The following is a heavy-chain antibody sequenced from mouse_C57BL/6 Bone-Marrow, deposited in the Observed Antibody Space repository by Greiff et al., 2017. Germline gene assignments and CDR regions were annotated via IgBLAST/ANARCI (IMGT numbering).Heavy chain of an antibody. CDR1: GYTFTSYW. J-gene: IGHJ3*01. CDR3: ARDWGAY. Sequence: VQLQQPGAELVRPGSSVKLSCKASGYTFTSYWMHWVKQRPIQGLEWIGNIDPSDSETPYNQKFKDKATLTVDKSSSTAYMQRSSLTSEDSAVYYCARDWGAYWGQGTLVTVSA. V-gene: IGHV1-52*01. D-gene: IGHD4-1*01. CDR2: IDPSDSET.